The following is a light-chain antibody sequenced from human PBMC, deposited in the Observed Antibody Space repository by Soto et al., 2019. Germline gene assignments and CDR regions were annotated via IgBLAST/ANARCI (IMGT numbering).Light chain of an antibody. CDR3: APWEGSVNGVV. CDR2: SNN. Sequence: QYVLTQPPSASGTLGQSGTISCSGSSPNIGSNTVNWYQLLPGTAPKLLIYSNNQRPSGVPDRFSGSKSGTSASLAISGLQSEDEADYYCAPWEGSVNGVVFGGGTEVTVL. J-gene: IGLJ2*01. CDR1: SPNIGSNT. V-gene: IGLV1-44*01.